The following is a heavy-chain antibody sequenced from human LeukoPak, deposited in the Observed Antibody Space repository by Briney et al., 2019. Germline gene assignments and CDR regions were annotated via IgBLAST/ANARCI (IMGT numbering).Heavy chain of an antibody. D-gene: IGHD6-6*01. J-gene: IGHJ4*02. CDR3: ARGVYSSSSPFDY. V-gene: IGHV1-2*02. CDR2: INPNSGGT. CDR1: GYTFTGYY. Sequence: ASVTVSCKASGYTFTGYYMHWVRQAPGQGLEWMGWINPNSGGTNYAQKFQGRVTMTRDTSISTAYMELSRLRSDDTAVYYCARGVYSSSSPFDYWGQGTLVTVSS.